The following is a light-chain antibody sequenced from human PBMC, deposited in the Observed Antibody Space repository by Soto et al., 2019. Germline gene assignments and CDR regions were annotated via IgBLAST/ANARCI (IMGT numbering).Light chain of an antibody. Sequence: EIVLTQSPGTLSLSPGERATLSCRASQSVSSSYLAWYQQKPGQAPRLLIYGASSRATGIPDRFSGSGSGTDFPLTISRLEPEDFAVYYWQQYGSSPGTFGQGTKLEIK. CDR3: QQYGSSPGT. CDR2: GAS. J-gene: IGKJ2*01. V-gene: IGKV3-20*01. CDR1: QSVSSSY.